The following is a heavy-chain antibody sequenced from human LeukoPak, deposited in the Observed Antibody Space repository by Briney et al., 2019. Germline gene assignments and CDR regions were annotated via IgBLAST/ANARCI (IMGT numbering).Heavy chain of an antibody. D-gene: IGHD4-11*01. CDR1: GFTFSTYS. Sequence: GGSLRLSCAASGFTFSTYSMNWVRQAPGKGLEWVSYISSSSSTIYYADSVKGRFTISRDNAKNSLYLQMNSLRAEGTAVYYCARDPDFSTFDIWGQGTLVTVSS. CDR2: ISSSSSTI. V-gene: IGHV3-48*01. J-gene: IGHJ3*02. CDR3: ARDPDFSTFDI.